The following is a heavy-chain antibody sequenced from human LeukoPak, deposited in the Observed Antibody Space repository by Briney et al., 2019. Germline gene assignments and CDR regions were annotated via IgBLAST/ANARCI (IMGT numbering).Heavy chain of an antibody. V-gene: IGHV3-23*01. Sequence: GGSLRLSCAASGFTFSSYAMSWVRQAPGKGLEWVSAISGSGGSTYYAGSVKGRFTISRDNSKNTLYLQMNSLRAEDTAVYYCAKHEGFYGSGDDAFDIWGQGTMVTVSS. D-gene: IGHD3-10*01. CDR2: ISGSGGST. J-gene: IGHJ3*02. CDR1: GFTFSSYA. CDR3: AKHEGFYGSGDDAFDI.